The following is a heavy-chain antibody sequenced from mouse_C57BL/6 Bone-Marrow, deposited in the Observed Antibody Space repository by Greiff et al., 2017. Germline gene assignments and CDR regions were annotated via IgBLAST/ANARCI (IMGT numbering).Heavy chain of an antibody. Sequence: QVQLQQSGAELARPGASVKLSCKASGYTFTSYGISWVKQRTGQGLEWIGEIYPRSGNTYYNEKFKGKATLTADKSSSTAYMELSSLTSEDSAVYFCAVYDNYAMDYWGQGTSVTVSS. V-gene: IGHV1-81*01. J-gene: IGHJ4*01. CDR3: AVYDNYAMDY. CDR2: IYPRSGNT. D-gene: IGHD2-3*01. CDR1: GYTFTSYG.